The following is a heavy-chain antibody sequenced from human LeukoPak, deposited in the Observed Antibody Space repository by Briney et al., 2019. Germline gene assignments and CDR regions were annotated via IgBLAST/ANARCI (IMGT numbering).Heavy chain of an antibody. Sequence: GGSLRLSCEASGFTFSSFTMNWVRQAPGKGLEWVSSIDTSSTYIYSADSAKGRFTISRDNAKSSLYLQLNSLRGEDTAVYYCARQGLRRGDAFDVWGQGTMVTVSS. J-gene: IGHJ3*01. CDR2: IDTSSTYI. D-gene: IGHD5-12*01. V-gene: IGHV3-21*01. CDR1: GFTFSSFT. CDR3: ARQGLRRGDAFDV.